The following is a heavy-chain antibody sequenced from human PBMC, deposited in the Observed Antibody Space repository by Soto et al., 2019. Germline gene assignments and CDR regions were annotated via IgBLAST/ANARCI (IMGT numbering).Heavy chain of an antibody. CDR3: AKSTSIAVAGSAPALQYYYGMDV. CDR2: ISYDGSNK. D-gene: IGHD6-19*01. Sequence: QVQLVESGGGVVQPGRSLRLSCAASGFTFSSYGMHWVRQAPGKGLEWVAVISYDGSNKYYADSVKGRFTISRDNSKNTLYLQMNSLRAEDTAVYYCAKSTSIAVAGSAPALQYYYGMDVWGQGTTVTVSS. CDR1: GFTFSSYG. V-gene: IGHV3-30*18. J-gene: IGHJ6*02.